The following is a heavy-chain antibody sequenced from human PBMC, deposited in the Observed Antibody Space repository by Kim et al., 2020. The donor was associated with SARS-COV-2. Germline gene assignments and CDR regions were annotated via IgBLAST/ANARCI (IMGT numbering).Heavy chain of an antibody. CDR2: LSSSSSYT. V-gene: IGHV3-11*05. CDR1: GFTFSDYY. J-gene: IGHJ4*02. D-gene: IGHD3-22*01. CDR3: ARETPPYYYDSSGKSRGVDY. Sequence: GGSLRLSCAASGFTFSDYYMSWIRQAPGTGLEWVSYLSSSSSYTNYADSVKGRFTISRDNAKNSLYLQMNSLRAEDTSGSYCARETPPYYYDSSGKSRGVDYWGQRTLVSVSS.